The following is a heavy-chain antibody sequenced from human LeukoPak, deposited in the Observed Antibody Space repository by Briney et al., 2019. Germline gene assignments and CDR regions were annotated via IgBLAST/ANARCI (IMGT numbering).Heavy chain of an antibody. CDR3: ARRPLRSSSGPWGTIDY. V-gene: IGHV4-59*08. CDR2: IYYSGST. D-gene: IGHD3-22*01. CDR1: GGSISSYY. Sequence: SETLSLTCTVSGGSISSYYWSGIRQPPGKGLEWIGYIYYSGSTNYNPSLKSRVTISLDTSKNQFSLKLSSVTAADTAVYYCARRPLRSSSGPWGTIDYWGQGTLVTVSS. J-gene: IGHJ4*02.